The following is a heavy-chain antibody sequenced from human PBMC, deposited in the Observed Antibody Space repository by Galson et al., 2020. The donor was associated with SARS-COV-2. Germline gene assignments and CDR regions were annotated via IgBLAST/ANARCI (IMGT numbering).Heavy chain of an antibody. D-gene: IGHD3-3*01. V-gene: IGHV3-23*01. CDR2: VSGTGFGT. Sequence: GESLKISCAASGFTFSLYAMTWVRQAPGRGLQWVSSVSGTGFGTFYADSVKGRFTISRDNSKNTLHLQMNSLRAEDTAIYYCAKDYYNFRRGTYYATEYFQEWGQGTLVTVSS. CDR1: GFTFSLYA. CDR3: AKDYYNFRRGTYYATEYFQE. J-gene: IGHJ1*01.